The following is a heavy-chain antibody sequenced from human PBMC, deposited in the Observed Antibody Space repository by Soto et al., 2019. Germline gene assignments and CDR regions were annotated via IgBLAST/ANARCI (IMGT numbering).Heavy chain of an antibody. V-gene: IGHV1-69*08. CDR3: ARDQDWFDP. CDR1: GGIFSSYT. J-gene: IGHJ5*02. CDR2: IITILGIA. Sequence: QVQLVQSGAEVKKTGSSVKVSCTASGGIFSSYTISWVRQAPGQGLEWMRRIITILGIANYAKKLQGRVTITADKSTSTAYKEITRLLSEETSVYYCARDQDWFDPGGQRTLVTVSS.